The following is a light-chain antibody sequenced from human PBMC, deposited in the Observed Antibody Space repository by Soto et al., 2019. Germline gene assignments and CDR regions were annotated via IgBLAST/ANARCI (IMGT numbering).Light chain of an antibody. J-gene: IGLJ2*01. CDR2: RND. CDR1: SSNIGTNY. CDR3: AAWDDSLSGVV. V-gene: IGLV1-47*01. Sequence: LTQPPSASATPGQRVTISCSGSSSNIGTNYVYWYQHLPGTAPKLLIYRNDQRPSGVPDRFSGSMSGTAASLAIGGLRSEDEADYYCAAWDDSLSGVVFGGGTQLTVL.